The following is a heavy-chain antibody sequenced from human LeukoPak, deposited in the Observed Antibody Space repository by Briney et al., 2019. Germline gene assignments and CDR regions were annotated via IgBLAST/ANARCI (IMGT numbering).Heavy chain of an antibody. J-gene: IGHJ4*02. CDR2: IYSSGSP. CDR1: GITVSNNY. CDR3: ARVYYDIMTADRASLDV. V-gene: IGHV3-53*01. D-gene: IGHD3-9*01. Sequence: PGRSLRLSWAASGITVSNNYMSWVRQAPGKGLEWVSFIYSSGSPYYAASVKGRFTISRDISKNTLYFQMNSLIAEDTAVYYCARVYYDIMTADRASLDVWGQGTLVTVSS.